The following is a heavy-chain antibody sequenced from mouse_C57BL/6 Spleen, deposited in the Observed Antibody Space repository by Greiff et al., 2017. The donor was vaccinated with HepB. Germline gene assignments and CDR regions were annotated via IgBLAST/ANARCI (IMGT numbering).Heavy chain of an antibody. V-gene: IGHV1-15*01. J-gene: IGHJ1*03. CDR3: TRDYYGSSSHWYFDV. CDR2: IDPETGGT. D-gene: IGHD1-1*01. CDR1: GYTFTDYE. Sequence: VKLQESGAELVRPGASVTLSCKASGYTFTDYEMHWVKQTPVHGLEWIGAIDPETGGTAYNQKFKGKAILTADKSSSTAYMERRSLTSADSAVYYCTRDYYGSSSHWYFDVWGTGTTVTVSS.